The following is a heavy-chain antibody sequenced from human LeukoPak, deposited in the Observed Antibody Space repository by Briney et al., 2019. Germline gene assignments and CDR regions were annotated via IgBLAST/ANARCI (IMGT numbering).Heavy chain of an antibody. CDR1: RFSLTNYG. CDR2: ITARGDVA. V-gene: IGHV3-23*01. CDR3: AKGNSVVRATSFDS. D-gene: IGHD3-10*01. J-gene: IGHJ4*02. Sequence: GGSLRLSCVASRFSLTNYGMAWVRQAPGGGLEGVATITARGDVAYYADSVDGRFTFSRDHSKNILYLQMDSLRAEDTALYYCAKGNSVVRATSFDSWGQGTLVTVSS.